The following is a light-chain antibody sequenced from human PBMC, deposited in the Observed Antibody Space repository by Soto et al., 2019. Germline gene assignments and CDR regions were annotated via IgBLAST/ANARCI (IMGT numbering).Light chain of an antibody. J-gene: IGKJ1*01. V-gene: IGKV3-15*01. CDR2: GAS. CDR3: QQYNNWPWT. CDR1: QSVSSG. Sequence: EIVTTQSPATLSVSPGERATLSCRTGQSVSSGLAWYQQKPGQAPRLLIYGASTRATGIPARFSGSGSGTEFTLTISSLQSEDSAVYYCQQYNNWPWTFGQGTKVDI.